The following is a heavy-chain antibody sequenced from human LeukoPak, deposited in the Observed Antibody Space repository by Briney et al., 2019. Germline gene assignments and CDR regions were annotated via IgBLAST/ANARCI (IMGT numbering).Heavy chain of an antibody. Sequence: GGSLRLSCAASGFTFSSYAMHWVRQAPGKGLEWVAVISYDGSNKYYADSVKGRFTISRDNSKNTLYLQMNSLRAEDTAVYYCARDFPFYYDSSTDAFDIWGQGTMVTVSS. D-gene: IGHD3-22*01. CDR1: GFTFSSYA. CDR3: ARDFPFYYDSSTDAFDI. V-gene: IGHV3-30-3*01. CDR2: ISYDGSNK. J-gene: IGHJ3*02.